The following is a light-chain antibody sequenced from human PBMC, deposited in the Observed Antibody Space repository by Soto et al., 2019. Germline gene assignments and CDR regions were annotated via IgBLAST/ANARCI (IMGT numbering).Light chain of an antibody. CDR1: QSLLQSNGYNY. J-gene: IGKJ2*01. Sequence: DIVMTQPPFSQPVTLGEPASISCRSSQSLLQSNGYNYSDWYLQKPGQSPHLLIYLGSNRASGVPDRFSGTGSGTDCTLKISRVEADDVGVYYCMQAIQSPHTFGQGTKLDIK. V-gene: IGKV2-28*01. CDR2: LGS. CDR3: MQAIQSPHT.